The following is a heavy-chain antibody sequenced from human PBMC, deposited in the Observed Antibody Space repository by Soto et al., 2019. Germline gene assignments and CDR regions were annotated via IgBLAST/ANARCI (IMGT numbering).Heavy chain of an antibody. CDR1: GFTFDDYA. J-gene: IGHJ4*02. CDR2: ISWNSGKI. D-gene: IGHD3-10*01. CDR3: AKGGIWFGELGDY. V-gene: IGHV3-9*01. Sequence: EGQLVESGGGLVQPGRSLRLSCAASGFTFDDYAMHWVRQVPGKGLEWVSGISWNSGKIAYADSVKGRFTISRDNSKNTLYLQMSSLRPEDTARYYCAKGGIWFGELGDYWGQGALVTVSS.